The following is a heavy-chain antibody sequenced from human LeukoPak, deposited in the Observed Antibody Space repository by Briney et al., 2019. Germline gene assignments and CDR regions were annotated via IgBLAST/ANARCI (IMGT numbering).Heavy chain of an antibody. V-gene: IGHV3-21*01. CDR1: GFTFSSYS. Sequence: GGSLRLSCAASGFTFSSYSMNWVRQAPGKGLEWVSSISSSSSYIYYADSVKGRFTISRDNAKNSLYLQMNSLRAEDTAVYYCAKDLTAYCGGDCSPDYWGQGTLVTVSS. CDR3: AKDLTAYCGGDCSPDY. J-gene: IGHJ4*02. CDR2: ISSSSSYI. D-gene: IGHD2-21*02.